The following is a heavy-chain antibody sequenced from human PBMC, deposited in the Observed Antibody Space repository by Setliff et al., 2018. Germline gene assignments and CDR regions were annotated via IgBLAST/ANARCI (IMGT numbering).Heavy chain of an antibody. V-gene: IGHV1-18*01. CDR3: ARARRLITAAGPLVAMDV. CDR2: ISGNNGDT. D-gene: IGHD6-13*01. J-gene: IGHJ6*02. Sequence: GASVKVSCKASGYTFTNYGLSWVRQAPGQGLEWMGWISGNNGDTNYAQNLQGRVTMTADTSTTTAYMELRSLRSDDTAVYYCARARRLITAAGPLVAMDVWGQGTTVTVSS. CDR1: GYTFTNYG.